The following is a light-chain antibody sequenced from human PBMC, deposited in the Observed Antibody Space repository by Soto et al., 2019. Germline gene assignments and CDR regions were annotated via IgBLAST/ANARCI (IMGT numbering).Light chain of an antibody. J-gene: IGKJ1*01. CDR3: QQYNPGT. Sequence: DIQMTQSPPTLSASVGDRVTITCRASQSISRGLAWHQQKAGEAPKLLIYDASTLVSGVPSRFSGSGSGTEFTLTISSLQPDDFVTYYCQQYNPGTFGQGTKVEIK. V-gene: IGKV1-5*01. CDR1: QSISRG. CDR2: DAS.